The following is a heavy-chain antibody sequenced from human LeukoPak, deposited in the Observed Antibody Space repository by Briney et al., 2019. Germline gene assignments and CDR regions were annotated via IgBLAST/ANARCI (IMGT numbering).Heavy chain of an antibody. D-gene: IGHD2-21*02. CDR3: AKASLLPDY. V-gene: IGHV3-23*01. Sequence: GGSLRLSCAASGFTFSSYAMSWVRRAAGKGLEWVSAFTGSGGSTYYADSVKGRFTISRDNSKNTLYLQMNSLRAEDTAVYYCAKASLLPDYWGQGTLVTVSS. J-gene: IGHJ4*02. CDR1: GFTFSSYA. CDR2: FTGSGGST.